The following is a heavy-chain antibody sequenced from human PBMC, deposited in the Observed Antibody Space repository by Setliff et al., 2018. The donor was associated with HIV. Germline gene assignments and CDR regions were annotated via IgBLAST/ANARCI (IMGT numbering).Heavy chain of an antibody. Sequence: SETLSLTCTVSGGSVTNTKSYWSWIRQPAGKGLDWIGHIYTSGSTNYNPSLKSRVTISVDTSKNQFSLKLSAVTAADTAVYYCARSLWLGDIQHWGQGTLVTVSS. V-gene: IGHV4-61*09. CDR3: ARSLWLGDIQH. J-gene: IGHJ1*01. CDR2: IYTSGST. D-gene: IGHD2-21*01. CDR1: GGSVTNTKSY.